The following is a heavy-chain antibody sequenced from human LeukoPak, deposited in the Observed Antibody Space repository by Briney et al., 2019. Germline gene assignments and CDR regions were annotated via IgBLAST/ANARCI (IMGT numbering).Heavy chain of an antibody. J-gene: IGHJ4*02. V-gene: IGHV1-69*13. CDR2: IIPIFGTA. CDR3: ARVTKSGSYLREFDY. Sequence: SVKVSCKASGGTFSSYAISWVRQAPGQGLEWMGGIIPIFGTANYAQKFQGRVTITADESTSTAYMELSSLRSEDTAVYYCARVTKSGSYLREFDYWGQGTLVTVSS. D-gene: IGHD1-26*01. CDR1: GGTFSSYA.